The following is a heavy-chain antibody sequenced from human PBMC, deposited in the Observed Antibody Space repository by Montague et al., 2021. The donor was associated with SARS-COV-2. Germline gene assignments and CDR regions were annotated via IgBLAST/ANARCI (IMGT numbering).Heavy chain of an antibody. CDR2: YSGTT. CDR3: ARPLVRGVPKAFDI. Sequence: YSGTTFINPSLESRVTISVDASKNQFSLNLTSVTASDTAVYYCARPLVRGVPKAFDIWGQGAL. V-gene: IGHV4-39*01. D-gene: IGHD3-10*01. J-gene: IGHJ3*02.